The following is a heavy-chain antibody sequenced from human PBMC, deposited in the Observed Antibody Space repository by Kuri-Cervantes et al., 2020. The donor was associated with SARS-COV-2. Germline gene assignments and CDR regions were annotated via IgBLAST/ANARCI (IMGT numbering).Heavy chain of an antibody. Sequence: GSLRLSCTVSGGSISSYYWSWIRQPPGKGLEWIGYIYYSGSTNYNPSLKTRVTISVDTSKNQFSLRLSSVTAADTAVYYCARGTLGADCWGQGIRVTGSS. CDR1: GGSISSYY. CDR3: ARGTLGADC. J-gene: IGHJ4*02. V-gene: IGHV4-59*01. CDR2: IYYSGST. D-gene: IGHD3-16*01.